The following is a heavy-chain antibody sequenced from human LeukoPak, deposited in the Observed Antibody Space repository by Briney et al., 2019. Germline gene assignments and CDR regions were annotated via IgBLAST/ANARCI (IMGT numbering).Heavy chain of an antibody. CDR1: GGSFSGYY. D-gene: IGHD3-10*01. CDR2: INHSGST. Sequence: SETLSLTCAVYGGSFSGYYWSWIRQPPGKGLEWIGEINHSGSTNYNPSLKSRVTISVDTSKNQFSLKLSSVTAADTAVYYCARARGTLWFGVHQGMNWFDPWGQGTLVTVSS. J-gene: IGHJ5*02. V-gene: IGHV4-34*01. CDR3: ARARGTLWFGVHQGMNWFDP.